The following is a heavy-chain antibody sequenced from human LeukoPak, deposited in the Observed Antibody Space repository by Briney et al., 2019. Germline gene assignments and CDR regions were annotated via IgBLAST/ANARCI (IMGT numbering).Heavy chain of an antibody. Sequence: PSGTLSLTCAVSGGSLSSSNWWSWVRQPPGKGLEWIGEIYHSGSTNYNPSLKSRVTISVDKSKNQFSLKLSSETAADTAVYYCAREGSGSYYFLDYWGQGTLVTVSS. V-gene: IGHV4-4*02. J-gene: IGHJ4*02. CDR1: GGSLSSSNW. CDR3: AREGSGSYYFLDY. CDR2: IYHSGST. D-gene: IGHD1-26*01.